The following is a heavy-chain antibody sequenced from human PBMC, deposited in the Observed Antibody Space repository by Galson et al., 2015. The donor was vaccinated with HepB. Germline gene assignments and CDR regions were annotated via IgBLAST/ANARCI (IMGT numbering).Heavy chain of an antibody. V-gene: IGHV7-4-1*01. CDR1: GYIFTTYG. Sequence: SVKVSCKASGYIFTTYGINWVRQAPGQGLEWMGWINTYTENPTYAQGFARRFVFSVDTSVSTTYLEIFSLKAEDTAVYYCARGFTVSGTWYYSGHWGRGTLVTVPS. D-gene: IGHD2-15*01. CDR3: ARGFTVSGTWYYSGH. CDR2: INTYTENP. J-gene: IGHJ4*02.